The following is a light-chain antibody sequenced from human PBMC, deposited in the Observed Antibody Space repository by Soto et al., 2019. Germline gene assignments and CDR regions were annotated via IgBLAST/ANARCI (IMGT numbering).Light chain of an antibody. J-gene: IGKJ1*01. CDR3: QHYGNSRA. Sequence: ENVLTQSPGTLSLSPGERATLSCRASQSVSNNYLAWYQQKPGQAPRLLIHGASTRATGIPDRFSGSGSGTDFTLTISRLEPEDFAGFYCQHYGNSRAFGRGTKVEIK. CDR1: QSVSNNY. CDR2: GAS. V-gene: IGKV3-20*01.